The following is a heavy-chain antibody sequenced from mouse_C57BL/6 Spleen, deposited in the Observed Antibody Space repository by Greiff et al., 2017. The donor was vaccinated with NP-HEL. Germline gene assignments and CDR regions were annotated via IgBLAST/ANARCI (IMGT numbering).Heavy chain of an antibody. Sequence: EVKLVESGGDLVKPGGSLKLSCAASGFTFSSYGMSWVRQTPDKRLEWVATISSGGSYTYYPDSVKGRFTISRDNAKNTLYLQISSLKAEDTAMYYVARHSRPITTVSPMDYWGQGTSVTVSS. D-gene: IGHD1-1*01. V-gene: IGHV5-6*01. J-gene: IGHJ4*01. CDR3: ARHSRPITTVSPMDY. CDR1: GFTFSSYG. CDR2: ISSGGSYT.